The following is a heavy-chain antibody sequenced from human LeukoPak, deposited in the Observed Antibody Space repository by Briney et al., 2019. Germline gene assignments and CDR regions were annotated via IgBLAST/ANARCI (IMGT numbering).Heavy chain of an antibody. V-gene: IGHV3-64*01. D-gene: IGHD2-21*01. CDR1: GFTFSSYA. J-gene: IGHJ4*02. CDR3: ARGRIVAPYYFDY. Sequence: GGSLRLSCAASGFTFSSYAMHWVRQAPGKGLEYVSAISSNGGGTYYANSVKGRFTISRDNSKNTLYLQMGSLRAEDMAVYYCARGRIVAPYYFDYWGQGTLVTVSS. CDR2: ISSNGGGT.